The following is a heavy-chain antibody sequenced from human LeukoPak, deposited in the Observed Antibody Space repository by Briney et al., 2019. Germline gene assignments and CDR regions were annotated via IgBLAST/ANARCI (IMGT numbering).Heavy chain of an antibody. D-gene: IGHD4-11*01. CDR2: ISRSGGNT. CDR3: AKDWPVSGDHYSPFDY. V-gene: IGHV3-23*01. CDR1: GFTFSSHA. Sequence: GGSLRLSCAASGFTFSSHAMSWVRQAPGKGLEWVAAISRSGGNTYYGDSVKGRFTISRDSSKNTLHLQMDSLRAEDTAVYYCAKDWPVSGDHYSPFDYWGQEPWSPSPQ. J-gene: IGHJ4*01.